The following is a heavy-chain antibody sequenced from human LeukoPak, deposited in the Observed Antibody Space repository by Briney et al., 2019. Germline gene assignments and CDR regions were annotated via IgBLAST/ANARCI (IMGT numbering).Heavy chain of an antibody. J-gene: IGHJ4*02. D-gene: IGHD2-2*01. V-gene: IGHV3-30*04. CDR3: ARDRSSTLLDY. Sequence: GGSLRLSCAASGFTFSSYAMHWVRQAPGKGLEWVAVISHDGSNKYYADSVKGRFTISRDNSKNTLYLQMNSLRAEDPAVYYCARDRSSTLLDYWGQGTLVTVSS. CDR1: GFTFSSYA. CDR2: ISHDGSNK.